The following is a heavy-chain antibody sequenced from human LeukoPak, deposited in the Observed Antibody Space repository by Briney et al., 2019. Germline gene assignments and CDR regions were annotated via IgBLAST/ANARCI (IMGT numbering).Heavy chain of an antibody. V-gene: IGHV3-7*03. Sequence: GGSLRLSCAASGFTFSSYWMSWVRQAPGKGLEWVANIKQDGSEKYYVDSVKGRFTISRDNSKNTLYLQMNSLRAEDTAVYYCAKDTRYYDFWSGSYGMDVWGQGTTVTVSS. CDR2: IKQDGSEK. D-gene: IGHD3-3*01. CDR3: AKDTRYYDFWSGSYGMDV. CDR1: GFTFSSYW. J-gene: IGHJ6*02.